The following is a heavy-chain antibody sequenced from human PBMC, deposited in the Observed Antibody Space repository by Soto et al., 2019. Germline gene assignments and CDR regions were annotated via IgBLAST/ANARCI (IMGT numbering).Heavy chain of an antibody. CDR3: ARIRRAVVTPDAFDI. CDR2: IYPGDSDT. Sequence: GESLKISCKGSGYSFTSYWIGWVRQMPGKGLEWMGIIYPGDSDTRYSPSFQGQVTISADKSISAAYLQWSSLKASDTAMYYCARIRRAVVTPDAFDIWGQGTMVTVSS. V-gene: IGHV5-51*01. J-gene: IGHJ3*02. CDR1: GYSFTSYW. D-gene: IGHD2-21*02.